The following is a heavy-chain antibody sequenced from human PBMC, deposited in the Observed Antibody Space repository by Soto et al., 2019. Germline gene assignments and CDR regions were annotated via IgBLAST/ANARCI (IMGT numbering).Heavy chain of an antibody. J-gene: IGHJ4*02. CDR1: GFTFSSYS. V-gene: IGHV3-21*01. CDR3: ARESEDLTSNFDY. Sequence: GGSLRLSCAASGFTFSSYSMNWVRQAPGKGLEWVSSISSSSSYIYYADSVKGRFTISRDNAKNSLYLEMNSLRAEDTAVYYCARESEDLTSNFDYWGQGTLVTVSS. CDR2: ISSSSSYI.